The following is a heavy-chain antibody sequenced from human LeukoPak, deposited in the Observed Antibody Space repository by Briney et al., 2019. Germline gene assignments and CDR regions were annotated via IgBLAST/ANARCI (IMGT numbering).Heavy chain of an antibody. J-gene: IGHJ4*02. Sequence: GGSLRLSCAASGFALTNYGMHWVRQAPGKGLEWVAVVWKDESSTYYADSVKGRFTISRDNSKNTLSLQMNSLTAEDTAVYYCARSENWNCPDYWGQGILVTVSS. CDR1: GFALTNYG. V-gene: IGHV3-33*01. D-gene: IGHD1-7*01. CDR3: ARSENWNCPDY. CDR2: VWKDESST.